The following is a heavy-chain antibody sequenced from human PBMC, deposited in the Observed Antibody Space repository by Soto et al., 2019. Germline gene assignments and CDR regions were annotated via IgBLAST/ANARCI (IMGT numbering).Heavy chain of an antibody. Sequence: PSETLSLTCAVYGGSFSGYYWSWIRQHPGKGLEWIGEINHSVSTNYNPSLKSRVTISVDTSKNQFSLKLSSVTAADTAVYYCARGPFWSGYYSRFGYFDHWGQGTLVTV. V-gene: IGHV4-34*01. D-gene: IGHD3-3*01. CDR3: ARGPFWSGYYSRFGYFDH. CDR1: GGSFSGYY. J-gene: IGHJ4*02. CDR2: INHSVST.